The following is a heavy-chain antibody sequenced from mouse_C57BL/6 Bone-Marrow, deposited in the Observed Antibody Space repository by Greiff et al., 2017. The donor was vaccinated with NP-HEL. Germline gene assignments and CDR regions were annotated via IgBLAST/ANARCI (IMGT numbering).Heavy chain of an antibody. CDR2: IHPNSGST. CDR3: ARLGITTVPPFAY. J-gene: IGHJ3*01. CDR1: GYTFTSYW. D-gene: IGHD1-1*01. Sequence: QVQLQQPGAELVKPGASVKLSCKASGYTFTSYWMHWVKQRPGQGLEWIGMIHPNSGSTNYNEKFKSKATLTVDKPSSTAYMQLSSLTSEDSAVYYCARLGITTVPPFAYWGQGTLVTVSA. V-gene: IGHV1-64*01.